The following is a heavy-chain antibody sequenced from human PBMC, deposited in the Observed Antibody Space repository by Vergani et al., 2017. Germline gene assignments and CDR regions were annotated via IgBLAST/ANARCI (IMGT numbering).Heavy chain of an antibody. CDR3: ARGGYDFWTRLEDAFDI. CDR2: IFYSGSN. Sequence: QLQLQESGPGLVKPSETLSLTCTVSGGSISSGSYYWGWIRQPPGEGLEWIGSIFYSGSNYYNPSLKSRVTISVDTSKNQFSLKRSSVTAADTAVYYCARGGYDFWTRLEDAFDIWGQGTMVTVSS. CDR1: GGSISSGSYY. V-gene: IGHV4-39*01. J-gene: IGHJ3*02. D-gene: IGHD3-3*01.